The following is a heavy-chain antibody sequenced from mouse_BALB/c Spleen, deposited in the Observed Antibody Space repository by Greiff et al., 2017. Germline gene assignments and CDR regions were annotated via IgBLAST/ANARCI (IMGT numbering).Heavy chain of an antibody. V-gene: IGHV1S135*01. CDR2: IDPYNGGT. CDR1: GYAFTSYN. CDR3: ARGDYDSDYAMDY. D-gene: IGHD2-4*01. J-gene: IGHJ4*01. Sequence: EVKLVESGPELVKPGASGKVSCKASGYAFTSYNMYWVKQSHGKSLEWIGYIDPYNGGTSYNQKFKGKATLTVDKSSSTAYMHLNSLTSEDSAVYYCARGDYDSDYAMDYWGQGTSVTVSS.